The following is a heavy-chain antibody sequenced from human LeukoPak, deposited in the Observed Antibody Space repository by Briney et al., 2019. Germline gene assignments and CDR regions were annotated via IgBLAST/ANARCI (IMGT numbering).Heavy chain of an antibody. CDR3: ARENSGSLDY. V-gene: IGHV3-48*04. D-gene: IGHD1-26*01. J-gene: IGHJ4*02. Sequence: GGSLRLSCAASGFTFSSYSMNWVRQAPGKGLEWVSYISSSSSAIYYADSVKGRFTISRDNAKNSLYLQMNSLRAEDTAVYYCARENSGSLDYWGQGTLVTVSS. CDR2: ISSSSSAI. CDR1: GFTFSSYS.